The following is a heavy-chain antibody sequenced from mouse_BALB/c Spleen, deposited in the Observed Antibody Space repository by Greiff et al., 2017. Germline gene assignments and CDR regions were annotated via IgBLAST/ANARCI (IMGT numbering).Heavy chain of an antibody. J-gene: IGHJ2*01. CDR2: INPSNGRT. Sequence: QVQLQQPGAELVKPGASVKLSCKASGYTFTSYWMHWVKQRPGQGLEWIGEINPSNGRTNYNEKFKSKATLTVDKSSSTAYMQLSSLTSEDSAVYYCARRYGNYVGYFDDWGQGTTLTVSS. CDR1: GYTFTSYW. V-gene: IGHV1S81*02. CDR3: ARRYGNYVGYFDD. D-gene: IGHD2-10*02.